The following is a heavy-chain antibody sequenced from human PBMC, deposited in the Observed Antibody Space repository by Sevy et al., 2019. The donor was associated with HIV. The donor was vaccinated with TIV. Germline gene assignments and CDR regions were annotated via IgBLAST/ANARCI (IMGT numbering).Heavy chain of an antibody. CDR1: GYTFTGYY. Sequence: ASVKVSCKASGYTFTGYYMHWVRQAPGQGLEWMGWINPNSGGTNYAQKFQGRVTMTRDTSISTAYMELSRLRSDDTAVYYCARDQRGGREANGAFDIWGQGTMVTVS. CDR2: INPNSGGT. J-gene: IGHJ3*02. CDR3: ARDQRGGREANGAFDI. V-gene: IGHV1-2*02. D-gene: IGHD2-15*01.